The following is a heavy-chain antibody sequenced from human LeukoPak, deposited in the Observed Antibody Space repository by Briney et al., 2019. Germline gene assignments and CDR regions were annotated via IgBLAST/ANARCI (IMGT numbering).Heavy chain of an antibody. CDR3: AFRGVIPNYFDY. D-gene: IGHD3-10*01. J-gene: IGHJ4*02. Sequence: ASVKVSCKASGYTFKTYSFTWVRQAPGQGLEWMGRISAYNGDTNYAQKFQGRVALTAETLTRTEYMELTSLRSDDTAVYYCAFRGVIPNYFDYWGQGSLVTVSS. CDR1: GYTFKTYS. V-gene: IGHV1-18*01. CDR2: ISAYNGDT.